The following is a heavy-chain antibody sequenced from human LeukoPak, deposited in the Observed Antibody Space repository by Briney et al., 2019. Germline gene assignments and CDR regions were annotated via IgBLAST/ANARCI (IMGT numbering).Heavy chain of an antibody. D-gene: IGHD3-22*01. CDR3: AREAHAWYYDSSGAEYYFDY. CDR1: GYTFTSYG. Sequence: ASVKVSCKASGYTFTSYGISWVRQAPGQGLEWMGWISAYNGNTNYAQKLQGRVTMTTDTSTSTAYMELRSLRSDDTAVYYCAREAHAWYYDSSGAEYYFDYWGQGTLVTVSS. J-gene: IGHJ4*02. CDR2: ISAYNGNT. V-gene: IGHV1-18*01.